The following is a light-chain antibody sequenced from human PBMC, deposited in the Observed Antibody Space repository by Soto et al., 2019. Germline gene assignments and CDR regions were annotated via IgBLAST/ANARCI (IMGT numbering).Light chain of an antibody. CDR2: LND. CDR1: RSNIGSNT. CDR3: AAWDDSLSGPV. Sequence: QSVLTQPPSASGTPGQRVTISCSGSRSNIGSNTVNWYQQLPGTAPKLLIYLNDQRPSGVPDRFFGSKSGTSASLAISGLRSEDEAEYYCAAWDDSLSGPVFGGGTKLTVL. J-gene: IGLJ2*01. V-gene: IGLV1-44*01.